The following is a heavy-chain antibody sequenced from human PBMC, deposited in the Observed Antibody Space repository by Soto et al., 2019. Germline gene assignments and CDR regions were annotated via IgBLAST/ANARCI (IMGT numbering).Heavy chain of an antibody. CDR3: ATSLVTSRARVDY. V-gene: IGHV4-31*03. J-gene: IGHJ4*02. CDR2: IYYTGST. Sequence: SETLSLTCTVSGGSVYTGGFYWSWIRQLPGKGLEWLGYIYYTGSTQYTPSLKSRLSISTDTSDNQFSLRLNSVTAADTAVYYCATSLVTSRARVDYWGQGTPVTVSS. D-gene: IGHD1-26*01. CDR1: GGSVYTGGFY.